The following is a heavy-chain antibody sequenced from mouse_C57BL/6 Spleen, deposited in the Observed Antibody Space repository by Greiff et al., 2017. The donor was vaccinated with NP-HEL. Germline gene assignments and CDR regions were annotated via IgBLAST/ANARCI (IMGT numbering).Heavy chain of an antibody. J-gene: IGHJ4*01. CDR3: ARSPSYAMDY. CDR2: INPNNGGT. Sequence: EVKLQESGPELVKPGASVKISCKASGYTFTDYYMNWVKQSHGKSLEWIGDINPNNGGTSYNQKFKGKATLTVDKSSSTAYMELRSLTSEDSAVYYCARSPSYAMDYWGQGTSVTVSS. V-gene: IGHV1-26*01. CDR1: GYTFTDYY.